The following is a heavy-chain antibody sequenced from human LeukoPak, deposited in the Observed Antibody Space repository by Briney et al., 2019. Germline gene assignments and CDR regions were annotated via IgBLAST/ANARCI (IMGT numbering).Heavy chain of an antibody. Sequence: SETLSLTCAVYSGSFSGYYWSWIRQPPGKGLERIGEINQSGNTNYNPSLKSRVTISVDTSKNQFSLKLSSVTAAGTAVYYCARGEWEVRFDPWGQGTLVTVSS. D-gene: IGHD1-26*01. CDR2: INQSGNT. CDR1: SGSFSGYY. V-gene: IGHV4-34*01. J-gene: IGHJ5*02. CDR3: ARGEWEVRFDP.